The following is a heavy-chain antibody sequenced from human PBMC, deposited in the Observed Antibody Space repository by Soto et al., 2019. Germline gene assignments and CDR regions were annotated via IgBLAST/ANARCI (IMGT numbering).Heavy chain of an antibody. CDR1: GDTFSYYT. V-gene: IGHV1-18*01. CDR3: ARCNWDLDY. D-gene: IGHD1-1*01. Sequence: ASVKVSCKTSGDTFSYYTVNWVRQAPGLGLEWMGRINANLAQTNYAQKLQGRVTMTTDKSTSTAYMELRSLRSDDTAVYYCARCNWDLDYWGQGTLVTVSS. J-gene: IGHJ4*02. CDR2: INANLAQT.